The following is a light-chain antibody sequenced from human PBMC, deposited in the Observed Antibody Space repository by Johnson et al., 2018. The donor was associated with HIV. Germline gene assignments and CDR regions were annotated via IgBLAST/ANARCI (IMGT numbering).Light chain of an antibody. CDR2: DNN. CDR1: SSNIGNNY. CDR3: GTWDSSLRVGF. Sequence: QSVLTQPPSVSAAPGQKVTISCSGSSSNIGNNYISWYQQLPGRAPKLLIYDNNKRPSGIPDRFSGSKSGTSATLGITGPQTGDEADYYCGTWDSSLRVGFFGTGTKVTVL. J-gene: IGLJ1*01. V-gene: IGLV1-51*01.